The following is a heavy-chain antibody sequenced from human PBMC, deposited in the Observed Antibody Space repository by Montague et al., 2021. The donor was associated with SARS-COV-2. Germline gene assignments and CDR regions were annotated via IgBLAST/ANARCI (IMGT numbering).Heavy chain of an antibody. D-gene: IGHD6-19*01. V-gene: IGHV4-39*07. CDR2: SFYSGST. CDR1: VDCGGTSPCR. Sequence: SETLSLTCTGYVDCGGTSPCRWAWIHPPPVKALAWIVCSFYSGSTYYNPSLKSRVAISIDTSENQFSLKLSSVTAADTAVYYCARGNRIAVAGTDFDYWGQGTLVTVSS. J-gene: IGHJ4*02. CDR3: ARGNRIAVAGTDFDY.